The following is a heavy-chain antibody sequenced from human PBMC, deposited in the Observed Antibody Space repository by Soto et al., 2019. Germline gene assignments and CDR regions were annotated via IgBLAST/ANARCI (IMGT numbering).Heavy chain of an antibody. CDR1: RETFNSYT. D-gene: IGHD6-13*01. CDR2: IIPILGIA. Sequence: PVKISCKASRETFNSYTISWARQAPGQGLEWMGRIIPILGIANYAQKFQGRVTITADKSTSTAYMELSSLRSEDTAVYYCARATAAAANFDYWGQGTLVTVSS. J-gene: IGHJ4*02. CDR3: ARATAAAANFDY. V-gene: IGHV1-69*02.